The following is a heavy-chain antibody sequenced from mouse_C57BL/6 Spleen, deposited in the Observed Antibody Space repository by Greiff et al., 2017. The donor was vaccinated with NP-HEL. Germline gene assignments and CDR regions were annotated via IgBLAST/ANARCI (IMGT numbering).Heavy chain of an antibody. J-gene: IGHJ2*01. CDR3: AITHYYYGSSNFDY. Sequence: VQLQQPGAELVKPGASVKLSCKASGYTFTSYWMHWVKQRPGQGLEWIGMIHPNSGSTNYNEKFKSKATLTVDKSSSTAYMQLSSLTSEDSAVDYCAITHYYYGSSNFDYWGQGTTLTVSS. V-gene: IGHV1-64*01. D-gene: IGHD1-1*01. CDR1: GYTFTSYW. CDR2: IHPNSGST.